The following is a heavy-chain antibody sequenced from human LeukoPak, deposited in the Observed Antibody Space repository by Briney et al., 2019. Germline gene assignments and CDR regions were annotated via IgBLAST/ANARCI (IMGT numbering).Heavy chain of an antibody. CDR1: GGTFSSYA. CDR2: IIPIFGTA. CDR3: ARGVGMVNYYYYYMDV. J-gene: IGHJ6*03. D-gene: IGHD3-3*01. V-gene: IGHV1-69*05. Sequence: ASVKVSCKASGGTFSSYAISWVRQAPGQGLEWMGGIIPIFGTANYAQKFQGRVTITTDESTSTAYMELSSLRSEDTAVYYCARGVGMVNYYYYYMDVWGKGTTVTVSS.